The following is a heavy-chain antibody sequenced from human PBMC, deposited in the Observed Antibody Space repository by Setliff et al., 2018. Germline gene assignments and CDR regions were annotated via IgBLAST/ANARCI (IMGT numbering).Heavy chain of an antibody. CDR3: ARGGTYRYFDY. CDR2: VYYSGLT. CDR1: GGSISTYY. Sequence: SETLSLTCTVSGGSISTYYWSWIRQPPGKGLEFIGYVYYSGLTNYDPSLKSRVTMSVDSSKNQFSLKLNSMTAADTAVYYCARGGTYRYFDYWGQGALVTVS. V-gene: IGHV4-59*01. J-gene: IGHJ4*02.